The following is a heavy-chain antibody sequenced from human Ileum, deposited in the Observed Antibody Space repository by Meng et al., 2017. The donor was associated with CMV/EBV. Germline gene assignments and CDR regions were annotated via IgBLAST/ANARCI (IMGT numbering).Heavy chain of an antibody. V-gene: IGHV4-4*02. Sequence: SSNWWSWVRQPPGKGLEWIGEIYHSGSTNYNPSLKSRVTISVDKSKDQFSLKLSSVTAADTAVYYCARNIAHYDFWSGYTGGYVDYWGQGTLVTVSS. J-gene: IGHJ4*02. CDR3: ARNIAHYDFWSGYTGGYVDY. CDR1: SSNW. CDR2: IYHSGST. D-gene: IGHD3-3*01.